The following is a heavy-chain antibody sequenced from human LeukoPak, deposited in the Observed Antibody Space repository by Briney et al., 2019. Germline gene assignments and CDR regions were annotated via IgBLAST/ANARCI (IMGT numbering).Heavy chain of an antibody. CDR1: GYSFTSYW. V-gene: IGHV5-51*01. CDR2: IYPGDSDT. Sequence: GESLKISCKGSGYSFTSYWIGWVRQMPGKGLEWMGIIYPGDSDTRYSPSFRGQVTISADKSISTAYLQWSSLKASDTAMYYCASAATYYYGSGAYGMDVWGQGTTVTVSS. D-gene: IGHD3-10*01. J-gene: IGHJ6*02. CDR3: ASAATYYYGSGAYGMDV.